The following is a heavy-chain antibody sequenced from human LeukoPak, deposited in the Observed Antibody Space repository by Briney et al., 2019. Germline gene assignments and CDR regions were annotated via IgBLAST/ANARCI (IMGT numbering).Heavy chain of an antibody. D-gene: IGHD3-10*01. CDR2: IIPISGTA. CDR3: ARGVQKWEFNYYYYMDV. Sequence: SVKVSCKASGGTFSSYAISWVRQAPGQGLEWMGGIIPISGTANYAQKFQGRVTITTDESTSTAYMELSSLRSEDTAVYYCARGVQKWEFNYYYYMDVWGKGTTVTVSS. CDR1: GGTFSSYA. V-gene: IGHV1-69*05. J-gene: IGHJ6*03.